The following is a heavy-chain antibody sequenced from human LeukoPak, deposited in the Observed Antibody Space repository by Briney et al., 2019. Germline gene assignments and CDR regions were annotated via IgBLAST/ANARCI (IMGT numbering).Heavy chain of an antibody. V-gene: IGHV4-59*01. CDR3: ASGPRDDILTGTPFDY. CDR1: GGSISSYY. Sequence: PSETLSLTCTVSGGSISSYYWSWIRQPPGKGLEWIGYIYYSGSTNYNPSLKSRVTISVDTSKNQFSLKLSSVTAADTAVYYCASGPRDDILTGTPFDYWGQGTLVTVSS. D-gene: IGHD3-9*01. J-gene: IGHJ4*02. CDR2: IYYSGST.